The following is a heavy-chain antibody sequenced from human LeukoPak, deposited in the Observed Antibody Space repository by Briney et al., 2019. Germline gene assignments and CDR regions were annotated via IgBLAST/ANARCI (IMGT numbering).Heavy chain of an antibody. Sequence: ASVKVSCKASGYTFTSYAMHWVRQAPGQRLEWMGWINAGNGNTKYSQKFQGRVTITRDTSASTAYMELNSLRSEDTAVYYCARQPDYYDSSGFDLDYWGQGTLVTVSS. D-gene: IGHD3-22*01. V-gene: IGHV1-3*01. CDR3: ARQPDYYDSSGFDLDY. CDR1: GYTFTSYA. J-gene: IGHJ4*02. CDR2: INAGNGNT.